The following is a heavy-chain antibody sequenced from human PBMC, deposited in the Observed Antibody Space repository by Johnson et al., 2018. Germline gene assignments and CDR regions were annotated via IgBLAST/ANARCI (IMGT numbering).Heavy chain of an antibody. J-gene: IGHJ6*02. CDR1: GFTFDDYA. D-gene: IGHD5-24*01. CDR3: ARCADRYSDYGMDV. Sequence: VQLVESGGGLVQPGRSLRLSCAASGFTFDDYAMHWVRQAPGKGLEWVSGISWNSGSIGYADSVKGRFTISRDNAKNSLYLQMNSLRAEDAAVYSCARCADRYSDYGMDVWGQGTTVTVSS. V-gene: IGHV3-9*01. CDR2: ISWNSGSI.